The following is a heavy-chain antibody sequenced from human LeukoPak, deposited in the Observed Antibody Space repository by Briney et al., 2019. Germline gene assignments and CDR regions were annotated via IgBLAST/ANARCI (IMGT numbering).Heavy chain of an antibody. D-gene: IGHD6-13*01. CDR1: GFTFSTYA. J-gene: IGHJ4*02. CDR2: ISGSGDNT. CDR3: AKSEGVSRGYFDY. Sequence: HPGGSLRLSCAASGFTFSTYAMSWVRQAPGKGLEWVSAISGSGDNTYYADSVKGRFTVSRDNSKNTLYLQMNSLRAEDTAVYYCAKSEGVSRGYFDYWGQGTLVTVSS. V-gene: IGHV3-23*01.